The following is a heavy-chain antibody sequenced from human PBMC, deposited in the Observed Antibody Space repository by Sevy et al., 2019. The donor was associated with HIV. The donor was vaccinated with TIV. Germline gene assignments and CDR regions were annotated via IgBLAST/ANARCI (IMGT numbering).Heavy chain of an antibody. CDR2: IYPGDSDI. CDR1: GYSFGSYW. Sequence: GESLKISCKGSGYSFGSYWIGWVRQMPGRGLEWMGIIYPGDSDIRYSPPFQGQVTISADKSISTAYLHWNNLKASDTAMYFCARRRYDDTGYPQYFFDFWGQGTLVTVSS. CDR3: ARRRYDDTGYPQYFFDF. J-gene: IGHJ4*02. D-gene: IGHD3-22*01. V-gene: IGHV5-51*01.